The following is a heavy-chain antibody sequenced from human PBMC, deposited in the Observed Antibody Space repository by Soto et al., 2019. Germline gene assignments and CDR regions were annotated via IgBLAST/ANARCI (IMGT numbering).Heavy chain of an antibody. J-gene: IGHJ6*02. CDR1: GFTFSGSA. CDR2: IRSKANSYAT. CDR3: TSSGSNYDYYYYCMDV. V-gene: IGHV3-73*01. Sequence: GGSLRLSCAASGFTFSGSAMHWVRQASGKGLEWVGRIRSKANSYATAYAASVKGRFTISRDDSKNTAYLQMDSLKTEDTAVYYCTSSGSNYDYYYYCMDVWGQGTTVTVSS. D-gene: IGHD4-4*01.